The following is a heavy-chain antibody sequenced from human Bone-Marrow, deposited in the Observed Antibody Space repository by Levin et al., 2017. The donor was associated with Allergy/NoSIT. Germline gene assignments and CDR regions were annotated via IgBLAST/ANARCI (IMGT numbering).Heavy chain of an antibody. V-gene: IGHV3-23*01. Sequence: GESLKISCATSGFTFSNYAMSWVRQAPGKGLEWVSAISDSGGSTYYADSVKGRFTISRDNSKNMLYLQMNSLSAEDTAVYYCAKDGLWFGELWGQGTLVTVSS. CDR3: AKDGLWFGEL. CDR1: GFTFSNYA. CDR2: ISDSGGST. J-gene: IGHJ4*02. D-gene: IGHD3-10*01.